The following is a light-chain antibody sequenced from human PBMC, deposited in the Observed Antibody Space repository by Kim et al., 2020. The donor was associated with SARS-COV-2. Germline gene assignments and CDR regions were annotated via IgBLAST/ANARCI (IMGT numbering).Light chain of an antibody. Sequence: PGKTASIPASGDKLGENIAVWNRRKQGPPPLLVIYQDTKRPSGTPGRFSGSNPGNTAPLTIGGTRAMDEADYYCQAWDSSTWVFGGGTQLTVL. V-gene: IGLV3-1*01. CDR1: KLGENI. J-gene: IGLJ3*02. CDR3: QAWDSSTWV. CDR2: QDT.